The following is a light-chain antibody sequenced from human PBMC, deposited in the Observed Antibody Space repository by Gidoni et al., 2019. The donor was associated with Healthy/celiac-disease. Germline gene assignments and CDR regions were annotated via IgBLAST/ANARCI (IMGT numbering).Light chain of an antibody. V-gene: IGKV1-33*01. J-gene: IGKJ1*01. CDR2: DAS. CDR1: QDISNY. Sequence: DIQMTQSPSSLSASVGDRVTITCQASQDISNYLNWYQQKPGKAPKLLIYDASTLETGVPSRFSGSGSGTDFTFTISSLQPEDIATYYCQQYDNLPWTFGQXTKVEIK. CDR3: QQYDNLPWT.